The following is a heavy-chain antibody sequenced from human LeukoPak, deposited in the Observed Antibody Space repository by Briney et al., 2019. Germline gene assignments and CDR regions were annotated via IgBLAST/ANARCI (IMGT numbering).Heavy chain of an antibody. CDR3: AREIITAGYYYYYMDV. CDR2: IFYSGST. Sequence: SETLSLTCTVSGGSVSSGNDYWSWIRQPPGKGLEWIGYIFYSGSTKYNPSLKSRVTMSVDTSKNQFSLKVSSVTAADTAVYYCAREIITAGYYYYYMDVWGKRTTVTVSS. V-gene: IGHV4-61*01. D-gene: IGHD6-25*01. J-gene: IGHJ6*03. CDR1: GGSVSSGNDY.